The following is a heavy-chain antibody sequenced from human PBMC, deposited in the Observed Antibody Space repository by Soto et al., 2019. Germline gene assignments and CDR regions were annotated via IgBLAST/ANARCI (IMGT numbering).Heavy chain of an antibody. CDR2: ISYDGSNK. J-gene: IGHJ4*02. D-gene: IGHD3-10*01. CDR1: GFTFSSFA. CDR3: ARDIEYYYGSGSYPSGIDY. Sequence: QVQLVESGGGVVQPGRSLRLSCAASGFTFSSFAFHWVRQAPGKGLAWVAVISYDGSNKYYADSLKGRFTISRDNSTNTLYLQMNSLRSEDTSVYYCARDIEYYYGSGSYPSGIDYWGQGTLVTVSS. V-gene: IGHV3-30-3*01.